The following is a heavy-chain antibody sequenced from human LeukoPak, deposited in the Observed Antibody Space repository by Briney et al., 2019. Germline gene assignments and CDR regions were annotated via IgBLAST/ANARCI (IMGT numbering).Heavy chain of an antibody. CDR1: GFTFSSYW. J-gene: IGHJ4*02. CDR3: AGRDSLWFGEARPYYFHY. V-gene: IGHV3-7*01. CDR2: IKQDGSEK. Sequence: PGGSLRLSCAASGFTFSSYWMSWVRQAPGKGLEWVANIKQDGSEKYYVDSVKGRFTISRDNAKNSLYLQMNSLRAEDTAVYYRAGRDSLWFGEARPYYFHYWGQGTLVTVSS. D-gene: IGHD3-10*01.